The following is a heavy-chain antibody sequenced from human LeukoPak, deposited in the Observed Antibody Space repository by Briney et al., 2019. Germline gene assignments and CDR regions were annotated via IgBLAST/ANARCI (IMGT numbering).Heavy chain of an antibody. D-gene: IGHD3-22*01. CDR3: ARGLRDYYDSSGYVYYFDY. Sequence: PSETLSLTCAVYGGSFSGYYWSWIRQPPGKGLEWIGEINHSGSTNYNPSLKSRVTISVDTSKNQFSLKLSSVTAADTAVYYCARGLRDYYDSSGYVYYFDYWGQGTLVTVSS. CDR2: INHSGST. J-gene: IGHJ4*02. V-gene: IGHV4-34*01. CDR1: GGSFSGYY.